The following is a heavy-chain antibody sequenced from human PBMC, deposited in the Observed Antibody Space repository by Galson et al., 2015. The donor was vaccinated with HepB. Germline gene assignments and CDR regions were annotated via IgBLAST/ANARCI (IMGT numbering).Heavy chain of an antibody. J-gene: IGHJ5*02. D-gene: IGHD3-22*01. CDR1: GGSISSYY. CDR3: ARHYYYDSSGYYVPDNWFDP. CDR2: IYYSGST. Sequence: ETLSLTCTVSGGSISSYYWSWIRQPPGKGLEWIGYIYYSGSTNYNPSLKSRVTISVDTSKNQFSLKLSSVTAADTAVYYCARHYYYDSSGYYVPDNWFDPWGQGTLVTVSS. V-gene: IGHV4-59*01.